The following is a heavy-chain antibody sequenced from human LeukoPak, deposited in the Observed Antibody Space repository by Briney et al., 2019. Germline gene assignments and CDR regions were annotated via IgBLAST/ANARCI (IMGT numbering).Heavy chain of an antibody. V-gene: IGHV4-59*01. Sequence: SETLSLTCSVSGAPITNYYWSWIRQSPGKGLEWIGYHHCSGGTNYKASLKSRVTISIDTTRNQFSLTVTSVTAADMAVYYCARAPNYYYMDVWGKGTTVTVSS. CDR3: ARAPNYYYMDV. J-gene: IGHJ6*03. CDR2: HHCSGGT. CDR1: GAPITNYY. D-gene: IGHD2-8*01.